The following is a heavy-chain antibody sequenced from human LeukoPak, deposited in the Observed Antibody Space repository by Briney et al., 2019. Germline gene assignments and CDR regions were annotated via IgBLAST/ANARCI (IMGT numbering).Heavy chain of an antibody. D-gene: IGHD6-19*01. V-gene: IGHV1-58*01. CDR1: GFTFTSSA. CDR2: IVVGSGNT. Sequence: SVKVSCKASGFTFTSSAVQWVRQARGQRLEWIGWIVVGSGNTNYAQKFQERVTITRDMSTSTAYMELSSLRSEDMAVYYCAADRSSGWNGGDYWGQGTLVTVSS. CDR3: AADRSSGWNGGDY. J-gene: IGHJ4*02.